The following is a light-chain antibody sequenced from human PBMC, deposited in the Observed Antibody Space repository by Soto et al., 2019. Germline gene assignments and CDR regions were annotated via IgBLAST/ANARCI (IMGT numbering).Light chain of an antibody. CDR1: RDVGSD. Sequence: QMTQSPSSLSASVGEKIIITCRASRDVGSDVSWYQQKPGQAPKLLIYAASNLYTGVPSRFSGSRSGTEFTLTISSLQPEDFASYYCLQDYGDSWTFGQGTKVNIK. J-gene: IGKJ1*01. V-gene: IGKV1-6*01. CDR2: AAS. CDR3: LQDYGDSWT.